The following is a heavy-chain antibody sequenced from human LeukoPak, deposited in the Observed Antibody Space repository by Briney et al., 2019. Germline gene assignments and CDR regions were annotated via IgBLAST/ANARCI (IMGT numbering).Heavy chain of an antibody. Sequence: SGPALFKPTQPLTLTCTFSGFSLRTSGMCVSWIRQPPGKALEWLALIDWDDDKYYSTSLKTRLTISKDTSKNQVVLTMTNMDPVDTATYYCARALCGYSYGYDYWGQGTLVTVSS. CDR1: GFSLRTSGMC. D-gene: IGHD5-18*01. V-gene: IGHV2-70*01. CDR3: ARALCGYSYGYDY. J-gene: IGHJ4*02. CDR2: IDWDDDK.